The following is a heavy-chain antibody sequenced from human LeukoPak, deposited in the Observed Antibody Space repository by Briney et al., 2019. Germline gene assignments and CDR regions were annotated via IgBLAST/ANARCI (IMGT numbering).Heavy chain of an antibody. CDR1: GGAISNYY. CDR2: IDHSGST. V-gene: IGHV4-59*01. CDR3: ARAPRRSGGNCCFDY. J-gene: IGHJ4*02. Sequence: SETLSLTCTVSGGAISNYYWSWIRQPPGKGLEWIGYIDHSGSTNYNPSLKSRVTISLDTSNNQFSLKLTSVTAADTAVYYCARAPRRSGGNCCFDYWGQGTLVTVSS. D-gene: IGHD2-21*01.